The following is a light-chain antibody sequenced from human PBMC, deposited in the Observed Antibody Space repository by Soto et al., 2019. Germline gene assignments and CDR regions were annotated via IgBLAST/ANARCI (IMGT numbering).Light chain of an antibody. Sequence: EIVLTQSPGTLSLSPGERATLSCRTSQSIRSTYLAWYQQKPGQAPRLLIYGTYSRATGIPDRFSGSGSGRDLTLTISRLEPEDVAVYYCQQYGTSPPVYTFGQGTKLEIK. J-gene: IGKJ2*01. CDR2: GTY. V-gene: IGKV3-20*01. CDR3: QQYGTSPPVYT. CDR1: QSIRSTY.